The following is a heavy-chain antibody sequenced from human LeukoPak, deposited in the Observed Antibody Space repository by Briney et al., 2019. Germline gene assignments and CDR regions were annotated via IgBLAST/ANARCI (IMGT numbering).Heavy chain of an antibody. CDR1: GGSISSGGYY. V-gene: IGHV4-31*03. D-gene: IGHD3-10*01. CDR3: ARVEATYYYGSGSSDWFDP. Sequence: SQTLSLTCTVSGGSISSGGYYWSWIRQHPGKGLEWIGYIYYSGSTYHNPSLKSRVTISVDTSKNQFSLKLSSVTAADTAVYYCARVEATYYYGSGSSDWFDPWGQGTLVTVSS. J-gene: IGHJ5*02. CDR2: IYYSGST.